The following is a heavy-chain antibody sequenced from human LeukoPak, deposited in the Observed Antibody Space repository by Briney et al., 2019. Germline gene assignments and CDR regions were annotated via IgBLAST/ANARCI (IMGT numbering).Heavy chain of an antibody. Sequence: ASVKVSCKASSYTFSTYGINWVRQAPGQGLEWMGWISPHNENTNYTQSLQGRVTMTIDTSTTTAYMELRSLRSDDTAVYYCTRGLWSGYNGHAGRAYDIWGQGTLVTVSS. CDR1: SYTFSTYG. CDR2: ISPHNENT. CDR3: TRGLWSGYNGHAGRAYDI. D-gene: IGHD5-12*01. J-gene: IGHJ3*02. V-gene: IGHV1-18*01.